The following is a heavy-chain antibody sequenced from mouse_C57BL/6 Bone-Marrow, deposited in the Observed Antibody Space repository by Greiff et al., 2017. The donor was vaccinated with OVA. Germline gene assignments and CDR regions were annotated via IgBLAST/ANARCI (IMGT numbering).Heavy chain of an antibody. CDR2: ILPGSGST. CDR3: ARDGYSAWFAD. Sequence: VQLQQSGAELMKPGASVKLSCKATGYKFTGYWIEWVKQRPGHGLEWIGEILPGSGSTKYTEKFKGKATFTADTSSNTAYMQLSSLTTEDSANYYGARDGYSAWFADWGKGTLVTVSA. V-gene: IGHV1-9*01. CDR1: GYKFTGYW. D-gene: IGHD2-3*01. J-gene: IGHJ3*01.